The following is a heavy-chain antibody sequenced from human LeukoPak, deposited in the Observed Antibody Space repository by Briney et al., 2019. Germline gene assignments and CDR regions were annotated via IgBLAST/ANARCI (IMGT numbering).Heavy chain of an antibody. D-gene: IGHD6-19*01. CDR1: GFTCGSFG. J-gene: IGHJ4*02. CDR3: AKDRDSSGWYDY. V-gene: IGHV3-23*01. CDR2: ISGSGGST. Sequence: GGSLRMGGAGSGFTCGSFGLSRVRQAPGEWQAWVSAISGSGGSTYYADSVKGRFTISRDNSKNTLYLQMNSLRAEGTAVYYCAKDRDSSGWYDYWGQGTLVTVSS.